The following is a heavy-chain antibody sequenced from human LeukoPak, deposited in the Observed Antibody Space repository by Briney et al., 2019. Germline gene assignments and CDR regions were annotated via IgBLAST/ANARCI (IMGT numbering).Heavy chain of an antibody. CDR3: AREESDLGYYYYGMYV. J-gene: IGHJ6*02. Sequence: PGGSLRLSCAASGFTFSSYAMHWVRQAPGKGLEWVAVISYDGSNKYYADSVKGRFTISRDNSKNTLYLQMNSLRAEDTAVYYCAREESDLGYYYYGMYVWGQGTTVTVSS. CDR1: GFTFSSYA. CDR2: ISYDGSNK. D-gene: IGHD3-10*01. V-gene: IGHV3-30*04.